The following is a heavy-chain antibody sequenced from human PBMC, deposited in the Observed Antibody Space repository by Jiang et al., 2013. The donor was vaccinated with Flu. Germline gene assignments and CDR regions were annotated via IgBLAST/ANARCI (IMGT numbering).Heavy chain of an antibody. Sequence: SGFTFSSYSMNWVRQAPGKGLEWVSSISSSSSYIYYADSVKGRFTISRDNAKNSLYLQMNSLRAEDTAVYYCARAGLRNDAFDIWGQGTMVTVSS. J-gene: IGHJ3*02. CDR3: ARAGLRNDAFDI. V-gene: IGHV3-21*01. CDR1: GFTFSSYS. CDR2: ISSSSSYI. D-gene: IGHD5-12*01.